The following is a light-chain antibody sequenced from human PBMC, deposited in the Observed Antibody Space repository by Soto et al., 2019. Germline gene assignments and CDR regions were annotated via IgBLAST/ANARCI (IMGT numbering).Light chain of an antibody. CDR1: QSVSFSY. CDR2: GAS. Sequence: EIVLTQSPGTLSLSPGERAALSCRASQSVSFSYLAWYQQKPGQAPRLLIYGASSRATGIPDRFSSSGSGTDFTLTISELEPEDFAVYYCQQYGSSPPDTFGQGTRLEIK. J-gene: IGKJ5*01. CDR3: QQYGSSPPDT. V-gene: IGKV3-20*01.